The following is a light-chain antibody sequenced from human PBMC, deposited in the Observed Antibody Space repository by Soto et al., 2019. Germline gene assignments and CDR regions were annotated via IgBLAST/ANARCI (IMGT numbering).Light chain of an antibody. CDR3: QQYGALPPT. Sequence: EIVLTQFPGALSLSPGERVTLSCRASQTVSNTYLACYQQKSGQAPKFLIYGASNRATGIPDRFSGSGSGTDFTVTISRLEPEDFAVYYCQQYGALPPTFGGGTKVEIK. J-gene: IGKJ4*01. V-gene: IGKV3-20*01. CDR1: QTVSNTY. CDR2: GAS.